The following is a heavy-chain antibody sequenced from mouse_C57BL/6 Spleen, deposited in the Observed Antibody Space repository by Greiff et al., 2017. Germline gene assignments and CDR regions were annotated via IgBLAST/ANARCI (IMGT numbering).Heavy chain of an antibody. CDR3: ARNYDYGEGCAY. CDR1: GYTFTSYW. V-gene: IGHV1-55*01. D-gene: IGHD2-4*01. J-gene: IGHJ3*01. CDR2: IFPGRGST. Sequence: VQLQQPGAELVKPGASVKMSCKASGYTFTSYWLTWVKQRPGQGLEWIGDIFPGRGSTNYNEKFKGKATLTVDTSSSTAYMQLSSLTSENSAVYYCARNYDYGEGCAYGGQGTLLTVSA.